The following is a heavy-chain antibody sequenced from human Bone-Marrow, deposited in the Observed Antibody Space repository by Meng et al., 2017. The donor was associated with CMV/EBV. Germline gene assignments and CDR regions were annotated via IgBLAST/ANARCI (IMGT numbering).Heavy chain of an antibody. CDR2: ISYDGSNK. CDR3: ARDGSQLLYDGLQHWFDP. CDR1: GFTFSSYA. V-gene: IGHV3-30*04. J-gene: IGHJ5*02. D-gene: IGHD2-2*02. Sequence: GESLKISCAASGFTFSSYAMHWVRQAPGKGLEWVAVISYDGSNKYYADSVKGRFTISRDNAKNSLYLQMNSLRAEDTAVYYCARDGSQLLYDGLQHWFDPWGQGNLVTVSS.